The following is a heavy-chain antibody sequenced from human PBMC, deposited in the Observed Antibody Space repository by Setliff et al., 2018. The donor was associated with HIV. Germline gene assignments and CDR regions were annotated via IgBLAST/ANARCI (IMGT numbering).Heavy chain of an antibody. D-gene: IGHD3-16*01. CDR3: ARSYRDNNPWRWGPVPPQPKYFDS. Sequence: PGESLKISCKASGYSFTDYWIGWVRQMPGRGLKWMGIINPADSNTKYSPSFQGQVSFSVDKSVRTAYLQWNSLKASDTAMYFCARSYRDNNPWRWGPVPPQPKYFDSWGQGTLVTVSS. V-gene: IGHV5-51*01. J-gene: IGHJ4*02. CDR1: GYSFTDYW. CDR2: INPADSNT.